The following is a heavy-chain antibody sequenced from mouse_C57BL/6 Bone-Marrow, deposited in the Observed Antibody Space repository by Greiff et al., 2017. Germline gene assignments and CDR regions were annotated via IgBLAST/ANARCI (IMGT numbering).Heavy chain of an antibody. CDR1: GYTFTSYW. J-gene: IGHJ4*01. CDR3: ARDYYRDYDAMDY. CDR2: IYPSDRNT. Sequence: VQLQQPGAELVRPGSSVKLSCKASGYTFTSYWMQWVKQRPGQGLEWIGEIYPSDRNTYSNQKFKGKATLTVDTSSSTSYMQLSSLTSEDSAVYYCARDYYRDYDAMDYWGQGTSVTVSS. V-gene: IGHV1-50*01. D-gene: IGHD2-14*01.